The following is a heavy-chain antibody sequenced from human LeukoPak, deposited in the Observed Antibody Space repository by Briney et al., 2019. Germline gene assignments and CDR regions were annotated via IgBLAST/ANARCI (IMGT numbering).Heavy chain of an antibody. V-gene: IGHV4-34*01. Sequence: KPSETLSLTCAVYGGSFSGYYWSWIRQPPGKGLEWIGEINHSGSTNYNPSLKSRVTISVDTSKNQFSLRLSSVTAADTAVYYCASLFERLYYFDYWGQGTLVTVSS. CDR1: GGSFSGYY. D-gene: IGHD3-3*01. J-gene: IGHJ4*02. CDR3: ASLFERLYYFDY. CDR2: INHSGST.